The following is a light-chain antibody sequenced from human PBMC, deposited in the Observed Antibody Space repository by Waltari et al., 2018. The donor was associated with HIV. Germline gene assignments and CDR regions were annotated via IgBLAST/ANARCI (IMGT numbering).Light chain of an antibody. CDR2: DVS. Sequence: QSALTQPRSVSGSPGQSVTISCTGTSSDLGGYDYVSWYQQHPGKAPNLMLHDVSKRPSVVPDRFSGAKSGNTASLTISGLQLEDEADYFCCSYAGAYTLLFGGGTKVTVL. CDR1: SSDLGGYDY. CDR3: CSYAGAYTLL. J-gene: IGLJ2*01. V-gene: IGLV2-11*01.